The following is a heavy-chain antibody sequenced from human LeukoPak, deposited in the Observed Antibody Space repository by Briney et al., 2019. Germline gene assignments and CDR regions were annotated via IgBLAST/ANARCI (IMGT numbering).Heavy chain of an antibody. V-gene: IGHV3-48*03. D-gene: IGHD3-10*01. CDR3: ARAGYYGSGSHRVAFDI. J-gene: IGHJ3*02. CDR2: ISSSGSTI. CDR1: GFTFSSYE. Sequence: GGSLRLSCAASGFTFSSYEMNWVRQAPGKGLEWVSYISSSGSTIDYADSVRGRFTISRDNAKNSLYLQMNSLRVEDTAVYYCARAGYYGSGSHRVAFDIWGQGTMVTVSS.